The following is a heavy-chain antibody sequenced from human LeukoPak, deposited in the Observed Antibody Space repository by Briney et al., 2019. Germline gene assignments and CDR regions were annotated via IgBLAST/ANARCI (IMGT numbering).Heavy chain of an antibody. D-gene: IGHD2-21*01. CDR1: GFTFSSYA. CDR3: ARSDYCGGDCYSSSYHYYYYMDV. CDR2: ISGSGGST. V-gene: IGHV3-23*01. J-gene: IGHJ6*03. Sequence: GGSLRLSCAASGFTFSSYAMSWVRQAPGKGLEWVSAISGSGGSTYYADSVKGRFTISRDNSKNTVYLQMNSLRAEDTAVYYCARSDYCGGDCYSSSYHYYYYMDVWGKGTTVTVSS.